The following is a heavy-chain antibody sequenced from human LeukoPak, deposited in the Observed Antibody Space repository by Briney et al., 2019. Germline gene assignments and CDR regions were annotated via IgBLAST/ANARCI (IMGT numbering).Heavy chain of an antibody. CDR2: ISYDGSNK. D-gene: IGHD3-22*01. CDR3: ARDQYYYDSSGYYGVLHFDY. CDR1: GFTFSSYA. V-gene: IGHV3-30-3*01. J-gene: IGHJ4*02. Sequence: GGSLRLSCAASGFTFSSYAMHWVRQAPGKGLEWVAVISYDGSNKYYADSVKGRFTISRDNSKNTLYLQMNSLRAEDTAVYYCARDQYYYDSSGYYGVLHFDYWGQGTLVTVSS.